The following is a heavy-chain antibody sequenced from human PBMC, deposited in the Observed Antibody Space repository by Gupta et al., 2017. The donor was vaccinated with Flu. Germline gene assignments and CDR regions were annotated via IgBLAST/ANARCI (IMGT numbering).Heavy chain of an antibody. D-gene: IGHD3-16*01. J-gene: IGHJ4*02. CDR2: MNPNSGNT. Sequence: QVQLVQSGAEVKKPGASVKVSCKASGYSFTGYDISWVRQATGQGLEWMGWMNPNSGNTGYAQKFQGRVTMNRNTSIRTAYMELSSLRSEDTAVDYCARGGVRALSYGWGQGTLVTVSS. CDR3: ARGGVRALSYG. V-gene: IGHV1-8*01. CDR1: GYSFTGYD.